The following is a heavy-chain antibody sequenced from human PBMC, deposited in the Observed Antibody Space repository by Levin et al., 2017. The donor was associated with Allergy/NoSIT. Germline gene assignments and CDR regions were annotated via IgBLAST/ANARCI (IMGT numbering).Heavy chain of an antibody. D-gene: IGHD3-10*01. Sequence: PGGSLRLSCAASGFTFSSYGMHWVRQAPGKGLEWVAVISYDGSNKYYADSVKGRFTISRDNSKNTLYLQMNSLRAEDTAVYYCAKDLSWFGELLFLDYYYYGMDVWGQGTTVTVSS. CDR1: GFTFSSYG. CDR3: AKDLSWFGELLFLDYYYYGMDV. J-gene: IGHJ6*02. V-gene: IGHV3-30*18. CDR2: ISYDGSNK.